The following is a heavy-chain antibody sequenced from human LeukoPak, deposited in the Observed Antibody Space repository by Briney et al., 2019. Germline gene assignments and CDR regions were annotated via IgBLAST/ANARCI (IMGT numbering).Heavy chain of an antibody. Sequence: GGSLRLSCAASGRTFSHYGMHWVCQAPPKGLGWVAFLQKDGSDIPYADSVEGRLTISRDNSKNTLYLQKSSLSSEDAAVYYCANRWGTQVFASNIDIWGQGTLVIVSS. D-gene: IGHD2-8*02. CDR3: ANRWGTQVFASNIDI. V-gene: IGHV3-30*02. J-gene: IGHJ3*02. CDR1: GRTFSHYG. CDR2: LQKDGSDI.